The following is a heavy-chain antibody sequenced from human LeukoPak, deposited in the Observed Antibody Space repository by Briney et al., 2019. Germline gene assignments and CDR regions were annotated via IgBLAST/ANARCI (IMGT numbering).Heavy chain of an antibody. Sequence: SVKVSCKASGGTFSSYAISWVRQAPGQGVEGMGRIIPIFGTANYAQKFQGRVTITTDESTSTAYMELSSLRSEDTAVYYCASRFWSSGWYRDAFDIWGQGTMVTVSS. CDR1: GGTFSSYA. CDR3: ASRFWSSGWYRDAFDI. V-gene: IGHV1-69*05. J-gene: IGHJ3*02. D-gene: IGHD6-19*01. CDR2: IIPIFGTA.